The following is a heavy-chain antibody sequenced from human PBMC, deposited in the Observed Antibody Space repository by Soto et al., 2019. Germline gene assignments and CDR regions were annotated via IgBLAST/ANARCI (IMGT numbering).Heavy chain of an antibody. CDR2: IIPVFGTA. CDR3: ANPVAREVIFAFDI. J-gene: IGHJ3*02. Sequence: QVQLVQSGAEVKKPGSSVKVSCKASGGAFSNYAFNWVRQAPGQGLEWMGGIIPVFGTAKYAQKFQDRVAITADESTTTGYMELNSLRHEDTAMYYCANPVAREVIFAFDIWGQGTLVTVSS. V-gene: IGHV1-69*01. D-gene: IGHD3-3*02. CDR1: GGAFSNYA.